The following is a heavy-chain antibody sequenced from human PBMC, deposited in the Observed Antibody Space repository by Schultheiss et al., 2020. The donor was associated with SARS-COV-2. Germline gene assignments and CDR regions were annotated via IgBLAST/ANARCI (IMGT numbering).Heavy chain of an antibody. J-gene: IGHJ4*02. CDR1: GFTFDDYA. V-gene: IGHV3-21*01. CDR3: ARDSSSATAFDY. D-gene: IGHD6-6*01. CDR2: ISSSSSYI. Sequence: GGSLRLSCAASGFTFDDYAMHWVRQAPGKGLEWVSSISSSSSYIYYADSVKGRFTISRDNAKNSLYLQMNSLRAEDTAVYYCARDSSSATAFDYWGQGTLVTVSS.